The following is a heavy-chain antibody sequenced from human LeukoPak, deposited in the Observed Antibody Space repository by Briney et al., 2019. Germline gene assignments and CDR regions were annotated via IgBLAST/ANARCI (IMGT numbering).Heavy chain of an antibody. V-gene: IGHV4-30-4*01. CDR3: VSSTIRDTQKFDY. D-gene: IGHD5/OR15-5a*01. J-gene: IGHJ4*02. Sequence: SQTLSLTCTVSGGSISSGDYYWSWIRQPPGKGLEWIGYIYYSGSTYYNPSLKSRVTISVDTSKNQFSLKLSSVTAADTAVYYCVSSTIRDTQKFDYWGQGTLVTVSS. CDR2: IYYSGST. CDR1: GGSISSGDYY.